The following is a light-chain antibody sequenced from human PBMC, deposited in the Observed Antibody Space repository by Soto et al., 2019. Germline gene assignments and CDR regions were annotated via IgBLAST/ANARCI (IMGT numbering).Light chain of an antibody. CDR2: DAF. Sequence: EVVLTQSPATLSLSPGERATLSCRASQSFSSYLAWYQQKPGQAPRLLIYDAFNRATVIPARLSGSGSGTDFTLPISSLEPEDFAVYYCQQRSNWPVTFGQGTRLEMK. J-gene: IGKJ5*01. V-gene: IGKV3-11*01. CDR1: QSFSSY. CDR3: QQRSNWPVT.